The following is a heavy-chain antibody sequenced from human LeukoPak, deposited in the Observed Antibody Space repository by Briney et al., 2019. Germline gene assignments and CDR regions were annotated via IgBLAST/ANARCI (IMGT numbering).Heavy chain of an antibody. Sequence: ASVKVSCKASGGTFSSYAISWVRQAPGQGLEWMGGIIPIFGTANYAQKFQGRVTITADESTSTAYMELSSLRSEDTAVYYCARAQTTIPSSGDYYYYGMDVWGQGTTVTVSS. V-gene: IGHV1-69*13. CDR1: GGTFSSYA. CDR3: ARAQTTIPSSGDYYYYGMDV. J-gene: IGHJ6*02. D-gene: IGHD5-12*01. CDR2: IIPIFGTA.